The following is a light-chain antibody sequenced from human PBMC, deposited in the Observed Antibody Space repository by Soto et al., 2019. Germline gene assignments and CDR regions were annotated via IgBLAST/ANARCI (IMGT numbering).Light chain of an antibody. V-gene: IGKV3-20*01. CDR2: GAS. J-gene: IGKJ4*01. Sequence: EIVXXXXXXXLSLSPGERATLSCRASQTVRTNYLAWFQHKPGQAPRLLIYGASSRATGIPDRFSGSGSGTDFTLTINRLEPEDFAVYFCQQYSDSPLTFGGGTKVEIK. CDR1: QTVRTNY. CDR3: QQYSDSPLT.